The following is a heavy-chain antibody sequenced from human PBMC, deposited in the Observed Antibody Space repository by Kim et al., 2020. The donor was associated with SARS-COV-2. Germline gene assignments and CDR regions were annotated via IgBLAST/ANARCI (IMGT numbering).Heavy chain of an antibody. Sequence: QKFQGRTTITADESTSTAYMELSSLRSEDTAVYYCARAARDIAVAGGGDYWGQGTLVTVSS. J-gene: IGHJ4*02. D-gene: IGHD6-19*01. V-gene: IGHV1-69*01. CDR3: ARAARDIAVAGGGDY.